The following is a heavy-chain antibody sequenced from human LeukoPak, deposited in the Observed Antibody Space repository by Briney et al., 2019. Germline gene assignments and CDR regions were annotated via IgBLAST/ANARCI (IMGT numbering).Heavy chain of an antibody. J-gene: IGHJ4*02. Sequence: ASVKVSCKASGYTFTTYYMHWVRQAPRQGLEWMGIINLSGGSTTYAQKFQGRVTMTRDTSTSTVYMELSSLRSDDTAVYYCATLMTMEVTPFDYWGQGTLVTVSS. CDR3: ATLMTMEVTPFDY. D-gene: IGHD4-23*01. CDR1: GYTFTTYY. V-gene: IGHV1-46*01. CDR2: INLSGGST.